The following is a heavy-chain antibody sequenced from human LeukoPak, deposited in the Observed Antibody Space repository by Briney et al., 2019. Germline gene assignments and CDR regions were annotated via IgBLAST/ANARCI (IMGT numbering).Heavy chain of an antibody. CDR1: GFTFSSYW. D-gene: IGHD2/OR15-2a*01. J-gene: IGHJ5*02. CDR3: ARSNYDSTTFYYHLDL. V-gene: IGHV3-74*01. Sequence: GGSLRLSCAASGFTFSSYWMHWVRQAPGKGPVWVSRVDVHGQGTAYADSVKGRFAISRDNAKNTLSLQMNSLSAEDTAVYYCARSNYDSTTFYYHLDLWGQGTLVTVSS. CDR2: VDVHGQGT.